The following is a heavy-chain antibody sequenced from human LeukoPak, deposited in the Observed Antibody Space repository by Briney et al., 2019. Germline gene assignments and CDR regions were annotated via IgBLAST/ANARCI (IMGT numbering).Heavy chain of an antibody. J-gene: IGHJ4*02. CDR2: ISHTGTT. D-gene: IGHD1-1*01. Sequence: SETLSLTCSVSGYSISSGYYWGWIRQPPGKGLEWIGSISHTGTTYYNPSLESRVTISVDTSKNQFSLKLSSVTAADTAVYYCAREGGTTAAFDYWGQGTLVTVSS. V-gene: IGHV4-38-2*02. CDR3: AREGGTTAAFDY. CDR1: GYSISSGYY.